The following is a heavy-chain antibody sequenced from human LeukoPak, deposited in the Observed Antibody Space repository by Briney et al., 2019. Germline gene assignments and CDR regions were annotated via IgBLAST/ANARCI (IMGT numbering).Heavy chain of an antibody. V-gene: IGHV4-59*01. D-gene: IGHD3-3*01. J-gene: IGHJ4*02. CDR3: VRDGGEWLPDY. CDR2: KSYSGGT. Sequence: SETLSLTCTVSGGSISSYSWCWIRQPPGKGLEWIGYKSYSGGTNYNPSLKSRVTISVDTSKRQISLTLNSVTAADTAVYYCVRDGGEWLPDYWAQGILVTVFS. CDR1: GGSISSYS.